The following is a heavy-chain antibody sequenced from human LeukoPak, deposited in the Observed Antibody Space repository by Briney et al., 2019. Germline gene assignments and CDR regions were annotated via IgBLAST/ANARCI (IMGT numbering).Heavy chain of an antibody. CDR3: AREHDSSGYVDY. CDR1: GGSISSYY. J-gene: IGHJ4*02. Sequence: SETLSLTRTVSGGSISSYYWSWIRQPPGKGLEWIGYIYYSGSTNYNPSLKSRVTISVDTSKNQFSLKLSSVTAADTAVYYCAREHDSSGYVDYWGQGTLVTVSS. CDR2: IYYSGST. V-gene: IGHV4-59*01. D-gene: IGHD3-22*01.